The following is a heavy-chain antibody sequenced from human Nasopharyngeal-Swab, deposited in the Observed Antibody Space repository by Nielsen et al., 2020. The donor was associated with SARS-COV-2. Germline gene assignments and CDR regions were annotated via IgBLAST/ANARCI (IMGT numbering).Heavy chain of an antibody. D-gene: IGHD1-26*01. Sequence: SETLSLTCSVSGFSISSSNYYWGWIRPPPGKGLEWIAGLYYSGFTYYNPSLKSRVTISVDTSKNQISLKLSSVTAADTAVYYCARRTEYRASYYLGGYFDYWGQGTLVTVSS. CDR2: LYYSGFT. CDR1: GFSISSSNYY. J-gene: IGHJ4*02. CDR3: ARRTEYRASYYLGGYFDY. V-gene: IGHV4-39*01.